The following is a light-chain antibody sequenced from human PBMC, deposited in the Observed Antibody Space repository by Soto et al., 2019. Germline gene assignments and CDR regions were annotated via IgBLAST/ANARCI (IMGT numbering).Light chain of an antibody. CDR2: AAS. Sequence: DIKMNKSPSSLSAYVGDRVNITCRAGHSIISYLNWYQQKPGKAPKLLIYAASSLQSGVPSRFSGSGSGTDFTLTISSLQPEDFATYYCQQSYSTPQWTFGHVTKVDIK. V-gene: IGKV1-39*01. CDR3: QQSYSTPQWT. J-gene: IGKJ1*01. CDR1: HSIISY.